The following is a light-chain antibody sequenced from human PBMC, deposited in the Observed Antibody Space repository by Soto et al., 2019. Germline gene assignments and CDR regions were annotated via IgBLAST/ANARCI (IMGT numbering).Light chain of an antibody. J-gene: IGKJ1*01. CDR3: QKYNSGPWT. CDR2: AAS. Sequence: DIEMTQSPSTLSASEGERVTITFRASQGISNYFAWYQQKPGQAPTLLIYAASTSPSGIPSRFSGSGSGTDFTLTISSLQPEDVAVYYCQKYNSGPWTFGQGTKVEIK. V-gene: IGKV1-27*01. CDR1: QGISNY.